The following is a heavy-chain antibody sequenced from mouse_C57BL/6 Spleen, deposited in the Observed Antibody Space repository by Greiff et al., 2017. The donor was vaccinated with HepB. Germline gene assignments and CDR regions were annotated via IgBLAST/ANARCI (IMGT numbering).Heavy chain of an antibody. V-gene: IGHV1-64*01. CDR1: GYTFTSYW. CDR2: IHPNSGST. D-gene: IGHD2-3*01. Sequence: VQLQQPGAELVKPGASVKLSCKASGYTFTSYWMHWVKQRPGQGLEWIGMIHPNSGSTNYNEKFKSKATLTVDKSSSTAYMQLSSLTSEDSAVYYCARLINGYSYAMDYWGQGTSVTVSS. J-gene: IGHJ4*01. CDR3: ARLINGYSYAMDY.